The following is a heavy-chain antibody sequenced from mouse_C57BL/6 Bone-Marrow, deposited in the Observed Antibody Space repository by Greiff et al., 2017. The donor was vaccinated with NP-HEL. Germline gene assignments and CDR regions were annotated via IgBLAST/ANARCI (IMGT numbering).Heavy chain of an antibody. CDR2: IDPENGDT. CDR1: GFNIKDDY. J-gene: IGHJ4*01. CDR3: TTPSWEAYYYAMDY. V-gene: IGHV14-4*01. D-gene: IGHD4-1*01. Sequence: EVQLQQSGAELVRPGASVKLSCTASGFNIKDDYMHWVKQRPEQGLEWIGWIDPENGDTEYASKFQGKATITAHTSSNTAYLQLSSLTSEDTAVYYCTTPSWEAYYYAMDYWGQGTSVTVSS.